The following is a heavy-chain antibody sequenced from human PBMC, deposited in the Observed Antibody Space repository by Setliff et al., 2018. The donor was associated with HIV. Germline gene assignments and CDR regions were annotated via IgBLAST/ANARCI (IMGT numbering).Heavy chain of an antibody. J-gene: IGHJ4*02. V-gene: IGHV4-39*01. CDR2: SYSYRGRR. CDR1: GDSITSSTYY. CDR3: ARRGAVASPPPL. D-gene: IGHD6-19*01. Sequence: SETLSLTCSVSGDSITSSTYYWGWIRQSPGKGLEWIGSSYSYRGRRYYNPSLKSRVTISVDRSKNQFSLELSSVTAADTAVYYCARRGAVASPPPLWGQGTLVTVSS.